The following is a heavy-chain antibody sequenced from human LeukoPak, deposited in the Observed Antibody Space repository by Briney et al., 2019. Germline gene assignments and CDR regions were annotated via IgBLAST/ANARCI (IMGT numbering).Heavy chain of an antibody. CDR2: MNPNSGNT. J-gene: IGHJ6*02. D-gene: IGHD3-3*01. CDR3: AREYVDYDFWSGYYGMGV. V-gene: IGHV1-8*01. CDR1: GYTFTSYD. Sequence: ASVKVSCKASGYTFTSYDINWVRQATGQGLEWMGWMNPNSGNTGYAQKFQGRVTMTRNTSISTAYMELSSLRSEDTAVYYCAREYVDYDFWSGYYGMGVWGQGTTVTVSS.